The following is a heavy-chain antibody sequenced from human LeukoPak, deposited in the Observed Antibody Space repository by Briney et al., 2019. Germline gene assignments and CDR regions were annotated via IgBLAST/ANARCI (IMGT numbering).Heavy chain of an antibody. CDR3: ARFKERQGFDY. D-gene: IGHD5-24*01. V-gene: IGHV4-31*03. J-gene: IGHJ4*02. Sequence: SQTLSLTCTVSGGSISSGGYYWSWIRQHPGKGLEWIGYIYYSGSTYYNPSLKSRVTISVDTSKNQFSLKLSSVTAADTAGYYCARFKERQGFDYWGQGTLVTVSS. CDR1: GGSISSGGYY. CDR2: IYYSGST.